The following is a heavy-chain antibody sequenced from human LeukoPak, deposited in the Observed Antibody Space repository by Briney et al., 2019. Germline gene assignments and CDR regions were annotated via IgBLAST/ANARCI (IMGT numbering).Heavy chain of an antibody. V-gene: IGHV3-23*01. CDR3: AKPITIFGVVPADAFDI. CDR1: GFTFSSYA. D-gene: IGHD3-3*01. Sequence: GGSLRLSCAASGFTFSSYAMSWVRQAPGKGLEWVSAISGSGGSTYYADSVKGRLTISRDNSKNTLYLQMNSLRAEDTAVYYCAKPITIFGVVPADAFDIWGQGTMVTVSS. J-gene: IGHJ3*02. CDR2: ISGSGGST.